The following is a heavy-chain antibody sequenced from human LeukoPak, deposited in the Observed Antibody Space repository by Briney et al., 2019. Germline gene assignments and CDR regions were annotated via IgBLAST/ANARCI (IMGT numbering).Heavy chain of an antibody. Sequence: GGSLRLSCSGSGFNFGGVEMNWVRQAPGKGPEWVSYISPTSTIIFYANSVKGRFTISRDNGKNSLYLQMNDLRVEDTAVYYCARETLHMGNGMDVWGQGTTVTVSS. J-gene: IGHJ6*02. CDR3: ARETLHMGNGMDV. D-gene: IGHD2-21*01. CDR1: GFNFGGVE. CDR2: ISPTSTII. V-gene: IGHV3-48*03.